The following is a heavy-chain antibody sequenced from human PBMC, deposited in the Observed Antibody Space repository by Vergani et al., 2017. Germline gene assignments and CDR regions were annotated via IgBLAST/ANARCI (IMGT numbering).Heavy chain of an antibody. Sequence: VHLVESGGGVVQPGRSLRLSCAVSGFTFSSYGMHWVRQVPGKGLMWVARIDEYGNRATYGDFETGRFTISRDNAKNTVFLQMNNLRADDAGVYYCVRTEYCTGIACNTRFDSWGQGALVTVSS. V-gene: IGHV3-74*02. CDR1: GFTFSSYG. J-gene: IGHJ5*01. D-gene: IGHD2-8*02. CDR2: IDEYGNRA. CDR3: VRTEYCTGIACNTRFDS.